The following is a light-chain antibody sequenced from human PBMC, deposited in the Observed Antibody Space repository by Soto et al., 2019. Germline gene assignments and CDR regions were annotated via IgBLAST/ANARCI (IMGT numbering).Light chain of an antibody. CDR3: QRYGSSPAT. J-gene: IGKJ1*01. CDR1: QSVSSNY. CDR2: GAS. V-gene: IGKV3-20*01. Sequence: IVMTQSPSTLSVSPAERATLSFIASQSVSSNYLAWYQQKPGQAPRLLIYGASTRATGIPDRFSGSGSATDFTLTISRLEPEDFAVYYCQRYGSSPATFGQGTKVDIK.